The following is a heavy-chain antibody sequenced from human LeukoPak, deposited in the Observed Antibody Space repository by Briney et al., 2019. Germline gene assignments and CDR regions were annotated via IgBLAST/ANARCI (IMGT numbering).Heavy chain of an antibody. CDR3: ARDAQRGFDYSNSLKY. CDR1: GFIFSHYG. D-gene: IGHD4-11*01. Sequence: PGGPLRLSCEASGFIFSHYGMHWVRQAPGKGLEWVAVIWSDGSKRFYAGSVKGRFTISRDNSQNTVFLQMDSLRAEDTAMYYCARDAQRGFDYSNSLKYWGHGTLVTVSS. J-gene: IGHJ4*01. CDR2: IWSDGSKR. V-gene: IGHV3-33*01.